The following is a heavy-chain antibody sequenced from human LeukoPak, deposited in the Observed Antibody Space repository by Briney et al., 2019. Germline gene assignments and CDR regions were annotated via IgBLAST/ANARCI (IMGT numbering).Heavy chain of an antibody. CDR1: GFTFSTYP. CDR3: ARGYGDYGKYYFDS. V-gene: IGHV3-21*01. D-gene: IGHD4-17*01. J-gene: IGHJ4*02. Sequence: GGSLRLSCAASGFTFSTYPMNWARQAPGKGLEWVSSISSGSGYIYYADSVKGRFTISRDNAKNSLYLQMNSLRAEDTAVYYCARGYGDYGKYYFDSWGQGTLVAVSS. CDR2: ISSGSGYI.